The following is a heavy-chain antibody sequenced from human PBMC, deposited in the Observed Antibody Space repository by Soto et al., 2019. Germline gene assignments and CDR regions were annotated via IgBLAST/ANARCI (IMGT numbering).Heavy chain of an antibody. CDR3: ARDGGYDYRSPFDY. J-gene: IGHJ4*02. D-gene: IGHD5-12*01. CDR2: ISSSSSYI. CDR1: GFTFSSYS. Sequence: EVQLVESGGGLVKPGGSLRLSCAASGFTFSSYSMNWVRQAPGKGLEWVSSISSSSSYIYYADSVKGRFTISRDNAKNSLYLQRNSLRAEDTAVYYCARDGGYDYRSPFDYWGQGTLVTVSS. V-gene: IGHV3-21*01.